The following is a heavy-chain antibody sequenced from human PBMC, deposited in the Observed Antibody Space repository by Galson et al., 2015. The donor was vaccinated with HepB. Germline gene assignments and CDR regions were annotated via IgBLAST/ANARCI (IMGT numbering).Heavy chain of an antibody. CDR2: ISGSGGST. J-gene: IGHJ4*02. D-gene: IGHD6-19*01. V-gene: IGHV3-23*01. Sequence: SLRLSCAASGFTFSSYAMSWVRQAPGKGLEWVSVISGSGGSTYYADSVKGRFTISRDNSKNTLHLQMNSLSTEDTAIYYCAKNPSPGIVVADYIDHWGQGTLVTVSS. CDR1: GFTFSSYA. CDR3: AKNPSPGIVVADYIDH.